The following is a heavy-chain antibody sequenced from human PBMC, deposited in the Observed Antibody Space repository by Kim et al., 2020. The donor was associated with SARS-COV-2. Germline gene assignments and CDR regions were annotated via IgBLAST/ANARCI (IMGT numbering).Heavy chain of an antibody. Sequence: GGSLRLSCAASGFTFSTYSMNWVRQAPGKGLEWVSSISSSSYIYYADSVKGRFTISRDNAKNSLYLQMNSLRAEDTAVYYCARTRAAADLLNCFDPWGQGTLVTVSS. J-gene: IGHJ5*02. CDR1: GFTFSTYS. CDR2: ISSSSYI. CDR3: ARTRAAADLLNCFDP. D-gene: IGHD6-13*01. V-gene: IGHV3-21*01.